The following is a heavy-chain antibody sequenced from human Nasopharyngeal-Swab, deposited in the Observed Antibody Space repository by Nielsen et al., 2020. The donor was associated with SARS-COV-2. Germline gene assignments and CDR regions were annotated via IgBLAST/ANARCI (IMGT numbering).Heavy chain of an antibody. CDR3: AKLGGGVGY. CDR1: GFTFRDHA. D-gene: IGHD3-16*01. J-gene: IGHJ4*02. Sequence: GGSLRLSCEASGFTFRDHAMTWVRQAPGKGLEWVSGISFRGATKYYADSVKGRFTVSRDNSKNTLYLQMNSLRADDTALYYCAKLGGGVGYWGQGALVTVSS. CDR2: ISFRGATK. V-gene: IGHV3-23*01.